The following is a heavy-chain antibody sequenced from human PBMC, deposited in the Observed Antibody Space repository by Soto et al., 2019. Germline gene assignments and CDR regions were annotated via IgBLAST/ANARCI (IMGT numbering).Heavy chain of an antibody. Sequence: EVQLVESGGGLVKPGGSLRLSCEASGFTVSNAWMSWVRQAPGTGLEWVGRIKSKTDGGKTDYAAPVKGRFTISRDDSKNTLHQQTNSLKTEDTAVYYCTTDSAYNWNAPIFDYGGQGTLVTVSS. CDR2: IKSKTDGGKT. J-gene: IGHJ4*02. CDR3: TTDSAYNWNAPIFDY. CDR1: GFTVSNAW. D-gene: IGHD1-20*01. V-gene: IGHV3-15*01.